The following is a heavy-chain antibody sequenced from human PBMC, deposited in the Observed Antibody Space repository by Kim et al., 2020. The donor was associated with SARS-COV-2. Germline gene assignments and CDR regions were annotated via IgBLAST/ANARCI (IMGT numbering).Heavy chain of an antibody. V-gene: IGHV4-61*07. Sequence: LKSRVTISVDTSKNQFSRKLSSVTAADTAVYYCAILILWFGESTPGWFDPWGQGTLVTVSS. J-gene: IGHJ5*02. CDR3: AILILWFGESTPGWFDP. D-gene: IGHD3-10*01.